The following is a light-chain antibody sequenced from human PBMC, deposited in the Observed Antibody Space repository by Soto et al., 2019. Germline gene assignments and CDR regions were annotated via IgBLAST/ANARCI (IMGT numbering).Light chain of an antibody. J-gene: IGKJ1*01. V-gene: IGKV2-28*01. CDR3: MQALQTPPA. Sequence: ILMTQTPLSLSIIPGQTASISCKSSQSLLHSDGKTYFHWFLQKPGQSPQLLIYLGYNRAPGVPDRFSGTGSGTDFTLKISRVEAEDVGVYYCMQALQTPPAFGQGTKVDIK. CDR2: LGY. CDR1: QSLLHSDGKTY.